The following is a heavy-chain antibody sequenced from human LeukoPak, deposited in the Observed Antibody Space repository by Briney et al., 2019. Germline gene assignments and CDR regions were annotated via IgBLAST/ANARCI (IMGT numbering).Heavy chain of an antibody. Sequence: GGSLRLSCAASGFTFSSYAMSWVRQAPGKGLEWVSAISGSGGSTYYADSVKGRSTISRDNSKNTLYLQMNSLRAEDTAVYYCAKGSDYYDSSGYYLGWGQGTLVTVSP. CDR3: AKGSDYYDSSGYYLG. J-gene: IGHJ4*02. CDR1: GFTFSSYA. CDR2: ISGSGGST. D-gene: IGHD3-22*01. V-gene: IGHV3-23*01.